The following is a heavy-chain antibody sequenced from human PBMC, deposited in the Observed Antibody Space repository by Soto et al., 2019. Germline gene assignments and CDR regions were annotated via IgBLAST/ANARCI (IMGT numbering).Heavy chain of an antibody. CDR2: ISYDGSNK. CDR1: GFTFSSYA. D-gene: IGHD6-6*01. Sequence: VGSLRLSCAASGFTFSSYAMHWVRQAPGKGLEWVAVISYDGSNKYYADSVKGRFTISRDNSKNTLYLQMNSLRAEDTAVYYCARSDEYSSSTWFDPWGQGTLVTV. J-gene: IGHJ5*02. V-gene: IGHV3-30-3*01. CDR3: ARSDEYSSSTWFDP.